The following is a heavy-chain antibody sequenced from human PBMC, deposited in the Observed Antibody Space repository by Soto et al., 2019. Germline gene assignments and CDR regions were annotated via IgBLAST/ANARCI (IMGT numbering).Heavy chain of an antibody. V-gene: IGHV5-10-1*01. Sequence: PGESLKISCKASGYSFTSYWITWVRQIPGKGLEWMGRIDPSDSYTKYSPPFQGHITISTDKSISTAYLHWRSLKASDTAMYYCARPTSGTTPFDYWGQGTLVTVSS. CDR2: IDPSDSYT. CDR3: ARPTSGTTPFDY. J-gene: IGHJ4*02. CDR1: GYSFTSYW. D-gene: IGHD1-7*01.